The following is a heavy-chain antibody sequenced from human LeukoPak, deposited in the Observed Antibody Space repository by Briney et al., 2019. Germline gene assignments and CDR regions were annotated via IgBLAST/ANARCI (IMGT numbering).Heavy chain of an antibody. CDR2: IYSGGST. CDR1: GFTVSSNY. Sequence: GGSLRLSCAASGFTVSSNYMSWVRQAPGKGLEWVSVIYSGGSTYYADSVKGRFTISRDNSKNTLYLQMSSLRAEDTAVYYCARDRTYYYDSSGPAPSGMDVWGQGTTVTVSS. V-gene: IGHV3-66*01. CDR3: ARDRTYYYDSSGPAPSGMDV. D-gene: IGHD3-22*01. J-gene: IGHJ6*02.